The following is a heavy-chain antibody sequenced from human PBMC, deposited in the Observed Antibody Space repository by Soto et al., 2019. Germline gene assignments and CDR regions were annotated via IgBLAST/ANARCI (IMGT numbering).Heavy chain of an antibody. J-gene: IGHJ5*02. CDR1: GYTFTSYG. Sequence: GASVKVSCKASGYTFTSYGISWVRQAPGQGLEWMGWISAYNGNTNYAQKLQGRVTMTTDTSTSTAYMELRSLRSDDTAVYYCARDSGLLWFGTLHGFDPWGQGNLVPVSS. D-gene: IGHD3-10*01. CDR3: ARDSGLLWFGTLHGFDP. V-gene: IGHV1-18*04. CDR2: ISAYNGNT.